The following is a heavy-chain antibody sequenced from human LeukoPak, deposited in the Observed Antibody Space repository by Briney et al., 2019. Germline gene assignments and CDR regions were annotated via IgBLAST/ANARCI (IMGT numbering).Heavy chain of an antibody. CDR2: IYSGGST. V-gene: IGHV3-53*01. CDR1: GFTVSSNY. Sequence: GGSLRLSCAASGFTVSSNYMSWVRQAPGKGLEWVSVIYSGGSTYYADSVKGRFTISRDNSKNTLYLQMNSLRAEDTAVYYCANIPYSSGWDYWGQGTLVTVSS. D-gene: IGHD6-19*01. J-gene: IGHJ4*02. CDR3: ANIPYSSGWDY.